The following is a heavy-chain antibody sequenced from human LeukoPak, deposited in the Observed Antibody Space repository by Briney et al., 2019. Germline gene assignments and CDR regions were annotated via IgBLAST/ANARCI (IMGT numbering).Heavy chain of an antibody. J-gene: IGHJ5*02. CDR3: ARDPRPSDNWFDP. CDR1: GYTFTSYD. Sequence: ASVKVSCKASGYTFTSYDINWVRQATGQGLEWMGWMNPNSGNTGYAQKFQGRVTITRNTSISTAYMELSSLRSEDTAVYYCARDPRPSDNWFDPWGQGTLVTVSS. V-gene: IGHV1-8*03. D-gene: IGHD6-6*01. CDR2: MNPNSGNT.